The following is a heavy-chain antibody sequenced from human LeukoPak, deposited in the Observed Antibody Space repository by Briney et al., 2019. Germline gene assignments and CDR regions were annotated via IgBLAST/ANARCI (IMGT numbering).Heavy chain of an antibody. V-gene: IGHV1-8*01. Sequence: ASVKVSCKASGHTFTSYDINWVRQATGQGLEWMGWMNPNSGNTGYAQKFQGRVTMTRNTSISTAYMELSSLRSEDTAVYYCGRGVYDSSPPDYWGQGTLVTVSS. D-gene: IGHD3-22*01. CDR1: GHTFTSYD. CDR2: MNPNSGNT. J-gene: IGHJ4*02. CDR3: GRGVYDSSPPDY.